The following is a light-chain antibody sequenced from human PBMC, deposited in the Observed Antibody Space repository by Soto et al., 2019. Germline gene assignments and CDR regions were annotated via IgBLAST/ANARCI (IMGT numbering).Light chain of an antibody. J-gene: IGKJ4*01. CDR3: QQYDHSPRVT. CDR2: GAS. CDR1: QSVNIY. V-gene: IGKV3D-15*01. Sequence: ASQSVNIYLAGYQQKPGQAPRLLIFGASYRATGIPARFSGSGSGTEFTLTISRLQPEAFAVYFSQQYDHSPRVTFGGGTKVDIK.